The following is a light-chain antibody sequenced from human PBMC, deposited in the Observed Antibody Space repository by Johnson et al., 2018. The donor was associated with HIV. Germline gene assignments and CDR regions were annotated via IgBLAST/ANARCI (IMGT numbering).Light chain of an antibody. V-gene: IGLV1-51*01. J-gene: IGLJ1*01. CDR1: SSNIGNNY. CDR2: DND. Sequence: QSVLTQPPSVSAAPGQKVTISCSGSSSNIGNNYVSWYQQVPGTAPLLLIYDNDKRPSGIPDRFSGSKSGTSATLGISGLQTGDEADYYCGTWDNSLSAGVFGSGTKVTVL. CDR3: GTWDNSLSAGV.